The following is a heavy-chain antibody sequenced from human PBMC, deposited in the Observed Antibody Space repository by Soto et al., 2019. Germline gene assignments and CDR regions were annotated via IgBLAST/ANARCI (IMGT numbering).Heavy chain of an antibody. D-gene: IGHD6-19*01. CDR3: ARGQSGYSSGWSPNDY. V-gene: IGHV1-8*01. CDR2: MNPNSGDT. J-gene: IGHJ4*02. Sequence: QVQLVQSGAEVKKPGASVKVSCKASGYTFTSYEINWVRQATGQGLEWMGWMNPNSGDTGYAQKYQGRVTMTRNTSINTAYMELTSLKSEDTDVYYCARGQSGYSSGWSPNDYWGQGTLVTVSS. CDR1: GYTFTSYE.